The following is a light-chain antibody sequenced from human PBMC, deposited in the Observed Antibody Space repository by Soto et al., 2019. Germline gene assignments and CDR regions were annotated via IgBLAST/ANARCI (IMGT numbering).Light chain of an antibody. CDR2: EVS. V-gene: IGLV2-14*01. CDR1: SSDVGGYNY. CDR3: SSYTSSNTPVV. Sequence: QSALTQPASGSGSPGQSSTISCTGTSSDVGGYNYVSWYQQHPGKAPKLMIYEVSNRPSGVSNRFSGSKSGNTASLTISGLQAEDEADYYCSSYTSSNTPVVFGGGTQLTVL. J-gene: IGLJ2*01.